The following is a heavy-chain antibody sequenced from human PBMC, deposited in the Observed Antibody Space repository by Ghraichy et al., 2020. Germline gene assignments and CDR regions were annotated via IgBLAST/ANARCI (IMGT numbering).Heavy chain of an antibody. CDR3: ARDQQLEPSAFDI. CDR1: GGSISSYY. CDR2: IYYTGST. Sequence: SETLSLTCTVSGGSISSYYWSWIRQPPGKGLEWIGYIYYTGSTTYNPSLKSRVTISVDTSKNQFSLKLSSVTAADTAVYYCARDQQLEPSAFDIWGQGTMVTVSS. D-gene: IGHD1-1*01. J-gene: IGHJ3*02. V-gene: IGHV4-59*01.